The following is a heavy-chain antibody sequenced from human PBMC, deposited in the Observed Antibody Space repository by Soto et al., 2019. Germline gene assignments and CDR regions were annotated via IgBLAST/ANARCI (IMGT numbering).Heavy chain of an antibody. CDR3: ARVAAAGTGYYYYYMDV. V-gene: IGHV4-61*01. J-gene: IGHJ6*03. D-gene: IGHD6-13*01. CDR2: IYYSEST. CDR1: GGSVSSGSYY. Sequence: SETLSLTCTVSGGSVSSGSYYWSWIRQPPGKGLEWIGYIYYSESTNYNPSLKSRVTISVDTSKNQFSLKLSSVTAADTAVYYCARVAAAGTGYYYYYMDVWGKGTTVTVSS.